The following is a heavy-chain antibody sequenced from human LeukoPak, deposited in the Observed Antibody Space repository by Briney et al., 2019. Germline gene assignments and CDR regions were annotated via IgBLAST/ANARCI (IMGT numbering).Heavy chain of an antibody. Sequence: PGGSLRLSCVASGFTFSNYGMSWVRQAPGKGLEWVSCIRASGDSTSYADSVKGRFTISRDNSKNTLYLEMNSLRADDTAVYYCATAFRAAAGKYYFDYWGQGTLVTVSS. J-gene: IGHJ4*02. CDR1: GFTFSNYG. D-gene: IGHD6-13*01. V-gene: IGHV3-23*01. CDR2: IRASGDST. CDR3: ATAFRAAAGKYYFDY.